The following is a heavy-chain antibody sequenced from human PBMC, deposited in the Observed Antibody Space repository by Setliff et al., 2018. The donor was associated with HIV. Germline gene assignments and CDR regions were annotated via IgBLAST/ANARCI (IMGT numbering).Heavy chain of an antibody. CDR2: IYHSGST. D-gene: IGHD3-22*01. J-gene: IGHJ1*01. CDR3: ARQWRDQYNSGVSTEYFQH. CDR1: AYSISSGHY. V-gene: IGHV4-38-2*01. Sequence: SETLSLICAVSAYSISSGHYWGWIRQPPGKGLEWIGSIYHSGSTYYNPSLMSRVTISVDTSKNQFSLKLRSVTAADTAGYYCARQWRDQYNSGVSTEYFQHWGLGTLVTVSS.